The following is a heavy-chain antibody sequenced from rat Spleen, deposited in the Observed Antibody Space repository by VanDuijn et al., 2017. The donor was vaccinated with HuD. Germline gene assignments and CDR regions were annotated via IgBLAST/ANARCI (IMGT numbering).Heavy chain of an antibody. Sequence: EVQLVESGGGLVQPGRSLKLSCVASGFTFSSFDMAWVRQAPTKGLEWVASIGPNGDDTYYGDSVKGRFTISRDNAKNTLFLRMNSLRSEDTATYYCARHTPFNYGTVGDYWGQGVMVTVSS. J-gene: IGHJ2*01. D-gene: IGHD1-11*01. CDR2: IGPNGDDT. CDR1: GFTFSSFD. V-gene: IGHV5S13*01. CDR3: ARHTPFNYGTVGDY.